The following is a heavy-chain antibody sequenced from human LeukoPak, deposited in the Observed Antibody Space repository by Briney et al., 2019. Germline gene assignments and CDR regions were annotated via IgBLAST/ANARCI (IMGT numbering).Heavy chain of an antibody. D-gene: IGHD5-18*01. CDR3: ARLGHSPARSDY. Sequence: SETLSLTCTVSGGSISSFYWSWIRQPPGKELEWIGYIYYSGSTNYNPSLKSRVTISMDTSKNHFSLKLSAVTAADTAVYYCARLGHSPARSDYWGQGTLVTVSS. J-gene: IGHJ4*02. V-gene: IGHV4-59*01. CDR1: GGSISSFY. CDR2: IYYSGST.